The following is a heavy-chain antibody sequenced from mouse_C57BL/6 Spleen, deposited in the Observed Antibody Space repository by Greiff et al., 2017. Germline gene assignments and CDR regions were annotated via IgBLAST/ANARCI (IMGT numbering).Heavy chain of an antibody. CDR1: GYSFTGYY. D-gene: IGHD1-1*01. CDR2: INPSTGGT. Sequence: VQLQQSGPELVKPGASVKISCKASGYSFTGYYMNWVKQSPEKSLEWIGEINPSTGGTTYNQKFKAKATLTVDKSSSTAYMQLKSLTSEDSAVYYCARDYGSSLYAMDYWGQGTSGTVSS. V-gene: IGHV1-42*01. CDR3: ARDYGSSLYAMDY. J-gene: IGHJ4*01.